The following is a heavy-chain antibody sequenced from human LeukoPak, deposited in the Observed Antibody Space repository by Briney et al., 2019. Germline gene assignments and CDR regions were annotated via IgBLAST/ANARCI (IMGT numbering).Heavy chain of an antibody. D-gene: IGHD2-21*02. Sequence: GGSLRLSCGASGFTFSSFGMYWVRQAPGKGLEWVAFIRNDGTTKYYADSVKGRFTISRDNSKNTLYLQMNSLRPDDTAVYYCARDGGDYPRGYFQYCGQGTLVTVSS. CDR2: IRNDGTTK. CDR1: GFTFSSFG. V-gene: IGHV3-30*02. J-gene: IGHJ1*01. CDR3: ARDGGDYPRGYFQY.